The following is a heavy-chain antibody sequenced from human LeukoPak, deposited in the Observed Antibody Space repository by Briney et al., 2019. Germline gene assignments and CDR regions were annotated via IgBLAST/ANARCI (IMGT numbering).Heavy chain of an antibody. CDR1: GGSYSGYY. Sequence: SETLSLTCAVYGGSYSGYYWSWIRQPPGKGLEWIGEINHRGSTNYNPSLKSRVTISVDTSKNQFSLKLSSVTAADTAVYYCARGCGWYVWGLDYWGQGTLVTVSS. CDR2: INHRGST. J-gene: IGHJ4*02. D-gene: IGHD6-19*01. V-gene: IGHV4-34*01. CDR3: ARGCGWYVWGLDY.